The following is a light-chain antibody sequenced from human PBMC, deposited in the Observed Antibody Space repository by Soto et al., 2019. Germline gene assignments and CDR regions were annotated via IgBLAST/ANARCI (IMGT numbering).Light chain of an antibody. CDR1: QSVSSY. V-gene: IGKV3-11*01. CDR2: DAS. J-gene: IGKJ5*01. Sequence: EIVLTQSPATLSLSPGERATLSCRASQSVSSYLAWYQQKPGQAPRLLINDASNRATGIPARFSGSGSGTDFTLTISSLEPEDFAVYYRQQRSNWPSITFGQGTRLEIK. CDR3: QQRSNWPSIT.